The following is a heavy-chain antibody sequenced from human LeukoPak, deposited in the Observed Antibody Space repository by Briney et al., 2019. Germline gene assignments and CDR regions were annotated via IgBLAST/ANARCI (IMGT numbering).Heavy chain of an antibody. CDR3: TRNKILRYFDWSYNWFDP. CDR1: GFTFSNAW. D-gene: IGHD3-9*01. J-gene: IGHJ5*02. V-gene: IGHV3-15*01. Sequence: GSLRLSCAASGFTFSNAWMSWVRQAPGKGLEWVGRIKSKTDGGTTDYAAPVKGRFTISRDDSKNTLYLQMNSLKTEDTAVYYCTRNKILRYFDWSYNWFDPWGQGTLVTVSS. CDR2: IKSKTDGGTT.